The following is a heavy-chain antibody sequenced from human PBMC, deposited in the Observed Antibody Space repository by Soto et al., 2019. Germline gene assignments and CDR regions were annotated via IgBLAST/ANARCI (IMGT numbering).Heavy chain of an antibody. CDR3: ARLPFDS. V-gene: IGHV1-69*08. CDR2: VNPLLGTA. Sequence: QVQLVQSGAEVKKPGSSVRVSCKISGGSLSNITVSWVRQAPGLGLEWMGRVNPLLGTANYAQKFQGRVTLSAYRSTNTAYMDMTSLTSDDTAMYYCARLPFDSWGQGTLVTVSS. J-gene: IGHJ4*02. CDR1: GGSLSNIT.